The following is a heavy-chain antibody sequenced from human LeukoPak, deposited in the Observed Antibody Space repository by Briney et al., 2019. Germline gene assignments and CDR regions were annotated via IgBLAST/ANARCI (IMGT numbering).Heavy chain of an antibody. CDR2: IKQDGSEI. CDR3: AKDMKRYYYDSSGYYFDY. V-gene: IGHV3-7*03. Sequence: GGSLRLSCAASGFTFSNYWMSWVRQAPGKGLEWVANIKQDGSEIYYVDSVKGRFTISRDNAKNSLYLQMNSLRAEDMALYYCAKDMKRYYYDSSGYYFDYWGQGTLVTVSS. CDR1: GFTFSNYW. D-gene: IGHD3-22*01. J-gene: IGHJ4*02.